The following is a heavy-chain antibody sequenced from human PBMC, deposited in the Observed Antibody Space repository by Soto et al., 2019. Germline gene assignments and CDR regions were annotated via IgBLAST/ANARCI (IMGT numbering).Heavy chain of an antibody. CDR1: GGTFSSYT. CDR2: IIPILGIA. J-gene: IGHJ6*02. Sequence: SVKVSCKASGGTFSSYTISWVRQAPGQGLEWMGRIIPILGIANYAQKFQGRVTITADKSTSTAYMELSSLRSEDTAVYYCATGLAAGNYDYYGLDVWGQGTTVTVSS. D-gene: IGHD6-19*01. CDR3: ATGLAAGNYDYYGLDV. V-gene: IGHV1-69*02.